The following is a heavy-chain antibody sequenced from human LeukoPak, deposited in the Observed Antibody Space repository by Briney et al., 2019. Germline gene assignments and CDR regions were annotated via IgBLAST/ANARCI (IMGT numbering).Heavy chain of an antibody. CDR3: ARGGGVEMATILGDY. J-gene: IGHJ4*02. CDR1: GYTFTRYY. D-gene: IGHD5-24*01. CDR2: INPSGGSR. Sequence: ASVKVSFQASGYTFTRYYMHWVRQAPGQGLAWMGIINPSGGSRTYAEQFQGRVTMTRDTSTSTGYMELSSLRSEDTAVYYCARGGGVEMATILGDYWGQGTLVTVSS. V-gene: IGHV1-46*01.